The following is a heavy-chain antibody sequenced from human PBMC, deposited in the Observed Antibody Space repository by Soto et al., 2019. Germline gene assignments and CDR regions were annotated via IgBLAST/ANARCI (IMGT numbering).Heavy chain of an antibody. Sequence: QVQLVQSGAEVKKPGSSVKVSCKASGGTFSSYAISWVRQAPGQGLEWMGGMNPNSGNTGYAQKFQGRVTMTRTTSISTAYMELSSLRSEDTAVYYCARGTITIFGVVFAVDYYCGMDVWGQGTTVTVSS. CDR1: GGTFSSYA. J-gene: IGHJ6*02. CDR3: ARGTITIFGVVFAVDYYCGMDV. V-gene: IGHV1-8*02. CDR2: MNPNSGNT. D-gene: IGHD3-3*01.